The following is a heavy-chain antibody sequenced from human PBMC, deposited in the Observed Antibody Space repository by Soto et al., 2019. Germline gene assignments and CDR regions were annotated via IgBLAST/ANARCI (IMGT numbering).Heavy chain of an antibody. V-gene: IGHV1-8*01. CDR2: MNPNSGNT. CDR3: ARDRGSLDDILTGYLNLWFDP. Sequence: GASVKVSCKASGYTFTSYDINWVRQATGQGLEWMGWMNPNSGNTDYAQKFQGRVTMTRDTSISTAYMELSRLRSEDTAVYYCARDRGSLDDILTGYLNLWFDPWGQGTLVTVSS. J-gene: IGHJ5*02. D-gene: IGHD3-9*01. CDR1: GYTFTSYD.